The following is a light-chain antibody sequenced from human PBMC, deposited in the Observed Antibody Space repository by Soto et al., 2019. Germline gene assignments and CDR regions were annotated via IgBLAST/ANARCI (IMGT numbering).Light chain of an antibody. J-gene: IGLJ1*01. V-gene: IGLV1-40*01. CDR2: GNS. CDR1: SSNIGAGYD. Sequence: QSVLTQPPSVSGAPGQRVTISYTGSSSNIGAGYDVHWYQQLPGTAPKLLIYGNSNRPSGVPDRFSGSKSGTSASLAITGLQAEDEADYYCQYYDSSLSGYVFGTGTKVTV. CDR3: QYYDSSLSGYV.